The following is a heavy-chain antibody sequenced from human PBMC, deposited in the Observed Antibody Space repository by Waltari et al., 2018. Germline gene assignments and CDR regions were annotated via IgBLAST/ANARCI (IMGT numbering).Heavy chain of an antibody. J-gene: IGHJ4*02. CDR1: GFTFGEWE. CDR3: VKDVFNYYGSGTYYTSFDY. CDR2: ISWNSGRM. Sequence: EVQLVDSVGDLVQPGRSLRLSCVASGFTFGEWERSSFRQTQGKGLEWVSGISWNSGRMDYADSVKGRFTISRDNAKNSLYLQMDSLRPEDTAFYYCVKDVFNYYGSGTYYTSFDYWGQGTLVTVSS. D-gene: IGHD3-10*01. V-gene: IGHV3-9*01.